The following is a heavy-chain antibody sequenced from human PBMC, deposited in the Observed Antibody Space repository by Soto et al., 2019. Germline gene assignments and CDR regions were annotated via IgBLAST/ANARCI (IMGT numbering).Heavy chain of an antibody. V-gene: IGHV3-23*01. Sequence: EVQLLESGGGLVQPGESLRLSCAASGFTSTSYALNWVRQAPGKGLEWVSAISGSGERTYYADSVKGRFTISRDTSESMLYLQMNSLRAEDTAVYYCASLSGSYLAWGQGTLATVSS. CDR1: GFTSTSYA. J-gene: IGHJ5*02. CDR3: ASLSGSYLA. D-gene: IGHD1-26*01. CDR2: ISGSGERT.